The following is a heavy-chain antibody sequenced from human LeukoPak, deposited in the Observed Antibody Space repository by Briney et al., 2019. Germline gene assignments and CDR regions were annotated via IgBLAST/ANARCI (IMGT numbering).Heavy chain of an antibody. CDR3: AKGRGWLQFFDY. V-gene: IGHV3-23*01. Sequence: GGSLRLSCAASGFTFSSYAMSWVRQAPGKGLEWVSAISGSGGSTYYADSVKGRFTIARDNSKNTLYLQMNSLRAEDTAVYFCAKGRGWLQFFDYWGQGTLVTVSS. J-gene: IGHJ4*02. CDR1: GFTFSSYA. D-gene: IGHD5-24*01. CDR2: ISGSGGST.